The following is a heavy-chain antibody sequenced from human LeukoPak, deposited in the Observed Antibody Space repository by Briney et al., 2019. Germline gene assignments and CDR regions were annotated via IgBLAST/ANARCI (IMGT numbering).Heavy chain of an antibody. Sequence: SETLSLTCAVYGGSLSGYYWSWIRRPPGKGLEWIGEINHSGSTNYNPSLKSRVTISVDTSKNHFSLKLSSVTAADTAVYYCARMGIQLWQSTFDYWGQGTLVTVSS. J-gene: IGHJ4*02. CDR3: ARMGIQLWQSTFDY. V-gene: IGHV4-34*01. D-gene: IGHD5-18*01. CDR2: INHSGST. CDR1: GGSLSGYY.